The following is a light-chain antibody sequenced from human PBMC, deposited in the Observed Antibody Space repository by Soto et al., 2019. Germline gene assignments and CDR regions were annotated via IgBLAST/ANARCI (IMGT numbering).Light chain of an antibody. CDR2: AAS. CDR3: QQYGSSVT. J-gene: IGKJ1*01. Sequence: IVCTQSPVNLSLSPCSLATPSCRASQSVSNNYLAWYQKKPGPPPRLIIYAASNRATGIPDRFSSSGSRTDFTLTISRQEPEYFAEYYCQQYGSSVTFGQGTKVEIK. V-gene: IGKV3-20*01. CDR1: QSVSNNY.